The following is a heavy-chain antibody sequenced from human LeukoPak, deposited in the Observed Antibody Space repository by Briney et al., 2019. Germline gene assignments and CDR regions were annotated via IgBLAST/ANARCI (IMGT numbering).Heavy chain of an antibody. CDR2: IRSKANSYAT. D-gene: IGHD5-18*01. CDR1: RFTFSGSA. V-gene: IGHV3-73*01. J-gene: IGHJ6*03. Sequence: GGSLRLSCAASRFTFSGSAMHWVRQASGKGLEWVGRIRSKANSYATAYAASVKGRFTISRDDSKNTAYLQMNSLKTEDTAMYYCTTPGRAYSYVPYYYMDVWGKGTTVTVSS. CDR3: TTPGRAYSYVPYYYMDV.